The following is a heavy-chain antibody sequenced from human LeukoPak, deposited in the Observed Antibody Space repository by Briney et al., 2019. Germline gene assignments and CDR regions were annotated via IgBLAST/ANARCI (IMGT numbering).Heavy chain of an antibody. Sequence: GASVKVSCKASGYTFGSDDINWVRQATGQGLEWMGWINPNNGNLGYAQKFQGRVTITRNTPISTAYMGLSRLRSDDTAVYYCARGLYGSGSYWLAYWGQGTLVTVSS. CDR2: INPNNGNL. CDR3: ARGLYGSGSYWLAY. V-gene: IGHV1-8*03. D-gene: IGHD3-10*01. CDR1: GYTFGSDD. J-gene: IGHJ4*02.